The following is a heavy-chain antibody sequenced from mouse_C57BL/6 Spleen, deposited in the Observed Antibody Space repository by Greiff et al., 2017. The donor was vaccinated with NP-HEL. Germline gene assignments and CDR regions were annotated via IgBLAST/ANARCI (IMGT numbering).Heavy chain of an antibody. D-gene: IGHD1-1*01. CDR3: ARHGSSLYWDFDV. CDR2: ISSGSSTI. CDR1: GFTFSDYG. J-gene: IGHJ1*03. Sequence: EVMLVESGGGLVKPGGSLKLSCAASGFTFSDYGMHWVRQAPEKGLEWVAYISSGSSTIYYADTVKGRFTISRDNAKNTLFLQMTSLRSEDTAMYYCARHGSSLYWDFDVWGTGTTVTVSS. V-gene: IGHV5-17*01.